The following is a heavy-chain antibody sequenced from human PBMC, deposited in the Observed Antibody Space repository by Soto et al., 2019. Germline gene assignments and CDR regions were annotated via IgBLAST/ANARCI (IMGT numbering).Heavy chain of an antibody. V-gene: IGHV4-59*01. CDR3: ARNYDFWSGYYPPYYYYYMDV. D-gene: IGHD3-3*01. CDR2: IYYSGST. CDR1: GGSISSYY. Sequence: ASETLSLTCTVSGGSISSYYWSWIRQPPGKGLEWIGYIYYSGSTNYNPSLKSRVTISVDTSKNQFSLKLSSVTAADTAVYYCARNYDFWSGYYPPYYYYYMDVWGKGTTVTVSS. J-gene: IGHJ6*03.